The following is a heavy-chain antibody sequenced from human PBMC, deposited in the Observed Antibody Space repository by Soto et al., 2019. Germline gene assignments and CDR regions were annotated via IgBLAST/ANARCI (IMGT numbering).Heavy chain of an antibody. CDR1: GGSITSSGSA. D-gene: IGHD1-1*01. Sequence: SETLSLTCNASGGSITSSGSAWGWIRPSPGKGLEWIGTIDYSGNIYYIPSLKSRITISVDTSKNQISLKLSSVTAADTAVYYCARHIHNQGFEYYFDSWGQGTLVTVSS. J-gene: IGHJ4*02. CDR3: ARHIHNQGFEYYFDS. V-gene: IGHV4-39*01. CDR2: IDYSGNI.